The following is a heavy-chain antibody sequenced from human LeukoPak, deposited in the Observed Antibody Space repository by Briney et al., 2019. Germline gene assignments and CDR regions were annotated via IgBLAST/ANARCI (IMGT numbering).Heavy chain of an antibody. Sequence: PGGSLRLSCAASGFTVSSNYMSWVRQAPGKGLEWVSVIYSGGSTYYADSVKGRFTISRDNSKNTLYLQMNSLRAEDTAVYYCARDWQQRHGGGANYYYYGMDVWGQGTTVTVSS. J-gene: IGHJ6*02. CDR2: IYSGGST. V-gene: IGHV3-53*01. CDR1: GFTVSSNY. CDR3: ARDWQQRHGGGANYYYYGMDV. D-gene: IGHD6-25*01.